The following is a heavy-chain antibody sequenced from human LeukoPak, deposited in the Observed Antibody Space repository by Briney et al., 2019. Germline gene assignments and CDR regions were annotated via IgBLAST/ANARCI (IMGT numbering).Heavy chain of an antibody. V-gene: IGHV4-39*01. J-gene: IGHJ1*01. D-gene: IGHD3-22*01. CDR2: IYYSRST. Sequence: PMETPSLTCTVSGGSISSSSYYWGWIRQPPGKGLEWIGSIYYSRSTYYTPSLKSRVTISVDTSKNQFSLKLSSVTAADTAVYYCARQDDDSSGYYYRNEYFQHWGQGTLVTVSS. CDR1: GGSISSSSYY. CDR3: ARQDDDSSGYYYRNEYFQH.